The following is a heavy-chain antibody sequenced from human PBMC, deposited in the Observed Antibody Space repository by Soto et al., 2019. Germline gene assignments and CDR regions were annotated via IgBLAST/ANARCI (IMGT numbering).Heavy chain of an antibody. V-gene: IGHV3-30-3*01. CDR2: ISYDGSNK. CDR1: GFTFSSYA. Sequence: TGGSLRLSCAASGFTFSSYAMHWVRQAPGKGLEWVAVISYDGSNKYYADSVKGRFTISRDNSKNTLYLQMNSLRAEDTAVYYCARTRLLPVAGTYLAFDIWGQGTMVTVSS. D-gene: IGHD6-19*01. J-gene: IGHJ3*02. CDR3: ARTRLLPVAGTYLAFDI.